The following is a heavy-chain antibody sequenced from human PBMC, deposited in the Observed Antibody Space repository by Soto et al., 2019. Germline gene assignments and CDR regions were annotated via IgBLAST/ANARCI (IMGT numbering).Heavy chain of an antibody. CDR2: ISAYNGNT. J-gene: IGHJ4*02. CDR1: GYTFTSYG. D-gene: IGHD2-15*01. CDR3: ARCSAGPPTLARGGSCYSGY. V-gene: IGHV1-18*01. Sequence: ASVKVSCKASGYTFTSYGISWVRQAPGQGLEWMGWISAYNGNTNYAQKLQGRVTMTTDTSTSTAYMELRSLRSDDTAVYYCARCSAGPPTLARGGSCYSGYWGQGTLVTVS.